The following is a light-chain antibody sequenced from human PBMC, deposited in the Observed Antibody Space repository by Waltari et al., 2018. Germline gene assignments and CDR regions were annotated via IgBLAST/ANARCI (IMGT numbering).Light chain of an antibody. CDR3: ASYTPSSALV. V-gene: IGLV2-18*02. CDR2: EVS. J-gene: IGLJ2*01. CDR1: NRDVGAYSR. Sequence: QSALTQPPSVSVSPGQSVTISCPGSNRDVGAYSRLSWYQQSPGPAPKVVIYEVSNRPSGVPDRFSGSKSGNTASLSISGLQAEDEADYYCASYTPSSALVFGGGTKVTVL.